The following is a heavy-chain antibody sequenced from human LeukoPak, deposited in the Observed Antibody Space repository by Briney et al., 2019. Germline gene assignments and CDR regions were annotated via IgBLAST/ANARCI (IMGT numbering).Heavy chain of an antibody. D-gene: IGHD6-19*01. CDR1: GFTFSSYG. V-gene: IGHV3-33*06. J-gene: IGHJ4*02. CDR3: AKIGIAVAQGYFDY. CDR2: IWYDGSNK. Sequence: GGSLRLSCAASGFTFSSYGMHWVRQAPGKGPEWVAVIWYDGSNKYYADSVKGRFTISRDNSKNTLYLQMNSLRAEDTAVYYCAKIGIAVAQGYFDYWGQGTLVTVSS.